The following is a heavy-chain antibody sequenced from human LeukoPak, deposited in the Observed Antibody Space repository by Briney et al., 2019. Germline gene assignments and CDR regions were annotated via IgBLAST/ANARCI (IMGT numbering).Heavy chain of an antibody. J-gene: IGHJ3*02. D-gene: IGHD1-1*01. V-gene: IGHV3-53*01. CDR1: GGSISSSGYY. Sequence: ETLSLTCTVSGGSISSSGYYWSWIRQHPGKGLEWVSVIYSGGSTYYADSVKGRFTISRDNSKNTLYLQMNSLRAEDTAVYYCARVRTDAFDIWGQGTMVTVSS. CDR2: IYSGGST. CDR3: ARVRTDAFDI.